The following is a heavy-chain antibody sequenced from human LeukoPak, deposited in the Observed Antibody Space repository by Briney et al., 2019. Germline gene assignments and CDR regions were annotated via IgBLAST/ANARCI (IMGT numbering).Heavy chain of an antibody. Sequence: PGGSLRLSCAASGFTFSSDSMHWVRQAPGKGLVWVSRINPAGSVTNHADSVRGRFTISRDTATNTLYLEMNSLRAEDTAVYYCSRDFVGAEDYWGQGTLVTVSS. CDR1: GFTFSSDS. J-gene: IGHJ4*02. CDR3: SRDFVGAEDY. CDR2: INPAGSVT. D-gene: IGHD3-16*01. V-gene: IGHV3-74*01.